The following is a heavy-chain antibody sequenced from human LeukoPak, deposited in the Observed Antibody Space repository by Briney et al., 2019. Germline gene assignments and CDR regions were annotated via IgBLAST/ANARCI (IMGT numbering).Heavy chain of an antibody. Sequence: SETLSLTCTVSGGSISSYYWSWIRQPPGKGLEWIGYIYYSGSTNYNPSLKSRVTISVDTSKNQFSLKLSSVTAADPAVYYCARRSIAARYYWFDPWGQGTLVTVSS. D-gene: IGHD6-6*01. CDR2: IYYSGST. V-gene: IGHV4-59*01. CDR3: ARRSIAARYYWFDP. CDR1: GGSISSYY. J-gene: IGHJ5*02.